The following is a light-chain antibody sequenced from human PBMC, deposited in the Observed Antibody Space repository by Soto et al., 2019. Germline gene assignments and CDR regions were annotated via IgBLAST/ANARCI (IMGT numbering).Light chain of an antibody. CDR3: QQYYSSLAIT. CDR2: WAS. V-gene: IGKV4-1*01. CDR1: QPAFYSSTNKNY. Sequence: DIEFTHSPGSRARSTGAMAAIYCRSSQPAFYSSTNKNYLAWYQQKPGQPPKLLFYWASTRQSGVPDRFSGSGSGTDFTLTITGVQAEDVAVYYCQQYYSSLAITFGQGTRLEI. J-gene: IGKJ5*01.